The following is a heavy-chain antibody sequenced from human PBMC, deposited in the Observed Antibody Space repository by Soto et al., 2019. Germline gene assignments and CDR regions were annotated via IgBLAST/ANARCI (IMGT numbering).Heavy chain of an antibody. CDR2: ISYDGSNK. Sequence: QVQLVESGGGVVQPGRSLRLSCAASGFTFSSYAMHWVRQAPGKGLEWVAVISYDGSNKYYADSVKGRFTISRDNSKNTLYLQMNSLRAEDTAVYYCARSHTVENAFDIWGQGTMVTVSS. D-gene: IGHD2-21*01. CDR3: ARSHTVENAFDI. J-gene: IGHJ3*02. V-gene: IGHV3-30-3*01. CDR1: GFTFSSYA.